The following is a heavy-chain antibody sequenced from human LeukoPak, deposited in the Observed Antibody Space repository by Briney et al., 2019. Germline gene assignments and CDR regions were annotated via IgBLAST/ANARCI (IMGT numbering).Heavy chain of an antibody. CDR3: ARVGSSSPADY. CDR2: IYYSGST. CDR1: GGSISSSSYY. Sequence: SETLSLTCTVSGGSISSSSYYWGWIRQPPGKGLEWIGSIYYSGSTYYNPSLKSRVTISVDTSKNQFSLKLSSVTAADTAVYYCARVGSSSPADYWGQGTLVTVSS. D-gene: IGHD6-6*01. V-gene: IGHV4-39*07. J-gene: IGHJ4*02.